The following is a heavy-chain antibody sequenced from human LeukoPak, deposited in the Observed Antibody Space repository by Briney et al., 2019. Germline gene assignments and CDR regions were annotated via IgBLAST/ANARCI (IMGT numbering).Heavy chain of an antibody. D-gene: IGHD2-15*01. J-gene: IGHJ4*02. CDR2: INLNSGGT. V-gene: IGHV1-2*02. Sequence: ASVKVSCKASGYTFTRPYVHWVRQAPGQGLEWMGWINLNSGGTQYVQKFQGEVTMTRDTSVNTAYMDLSRLRFDDTAIYYCATTGFCTAGSCPAFDSWGQGTLVTVSS. CDR1: GYTFTRPY. CDR3: ATTGFCTAGSCPAFDS.